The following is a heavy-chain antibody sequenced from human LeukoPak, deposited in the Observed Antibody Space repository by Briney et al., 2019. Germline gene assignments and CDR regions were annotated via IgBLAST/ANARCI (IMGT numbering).Heavy chain of an antibody. CDR3: ARPRQGDYYFDC. Sequence: KPSETLSLTCAVYGGSFSGYYWSWIRQPPGKGLGWIGEINHSGSTNYNPCLKSRVTISVDTSKNQFSLKLSSVTAADTAVYYCARPRQGDYYFDCWGQGTLVTVSS. D-gene: IGHD2-21*02. CDR2: INHSGST. J-gene: IGHJ4*02. V-gene: IGHV4-34*01. CDR1: GGSFSGYY.